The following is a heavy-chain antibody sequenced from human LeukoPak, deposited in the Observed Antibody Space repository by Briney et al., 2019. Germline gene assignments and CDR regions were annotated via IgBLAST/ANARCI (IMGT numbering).Heavy chain of an antibody. CDR1: GGSFSGYY. Sequence: SETLSLTCAVYGGSFSGYYWNLIRQPPGKGLEWIGEINHSGSTKYNPSLKSRVNISIDTSKNQFSLKLSSVTAADTAVYYWAGSTDYGGNFFDYWGQGTLVTVSS. J-gene: IGHJ4*02. CDR2: INHSGST. V-gene: IGHV4-34*01. CDR3: AGSTDYGGNFFDY. D-gene: IGHD4-23*01.